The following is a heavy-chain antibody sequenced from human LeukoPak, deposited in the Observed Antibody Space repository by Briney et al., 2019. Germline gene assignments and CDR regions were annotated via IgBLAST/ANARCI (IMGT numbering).Heavy chain of an antibody. J-gene: IGHJ5*02. Sequence: GASVKVSCKASGYTFTSYDINWVRQATGQGLEWMGWMNPNSGNTGYAQKFQGRVTMTRNTSISTAYMELSSLRSEDTAVYYCARGGWNDYVWGSYRPTWFGPWGQGTLVTVSS. D-gene: IGHD3-16*02. V-gene: IGHV1-8*01. CDR3: ARGGWNDYVWGSYRPTWFGP. CDR2: MNPNSGNT. CDR1: GYTFTSYD.